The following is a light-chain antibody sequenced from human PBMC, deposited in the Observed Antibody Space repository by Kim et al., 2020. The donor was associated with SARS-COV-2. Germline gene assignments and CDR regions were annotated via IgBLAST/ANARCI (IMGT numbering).Light chain of an antibody. CDR2: GAS. CDR3: QQYNNWPNS. J-gene: IGKJ2*03. V-gene: IGKV3-15*01. Sequence: SVSPGERAPLSCRASQSVSSNLAWYPQKPGQAPRLLIYGASTRATGIPARFSGSGSGTEFTLTISSLQSEDFAVYYCQQYNNWPNSFGQGTKLEI. CDR1: QSVSSN.